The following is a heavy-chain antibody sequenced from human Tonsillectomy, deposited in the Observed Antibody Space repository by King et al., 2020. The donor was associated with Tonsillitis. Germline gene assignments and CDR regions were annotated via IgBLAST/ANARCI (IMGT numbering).Heavy chain of an antibody. Sequence: QLVQSGGGVVQPGRSLRLSCVASGFTFSSYDMHWVRQAPGKGLEWVAVTSFDGYNKDYADSVKGRFTISRDNSKNTLYLQMNSLRGDDTAVYYCAKVXXXTAATDWYFXLWXRGTLVTVSS. D-gene: IGHD6-13*01. J-gene: IGHJ2*01. CDR1: GFTFSSYD. V-gene: IGHV3-30*18. CDR3: AKVXXXTAATDWYFXL. CDR2: TSFDGYNK.